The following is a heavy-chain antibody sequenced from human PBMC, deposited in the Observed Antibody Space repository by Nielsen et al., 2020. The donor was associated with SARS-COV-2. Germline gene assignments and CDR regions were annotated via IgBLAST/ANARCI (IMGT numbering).Heavy chain of an antibody. J-gene: IGHJ4*02. CDR3: ARGSEGGFDY. CDR1: GFTFDDYA. CDR2: ISWNSGSI. Sequence: SLKISCAASGFTFDDYAMHWVRQAPGKGLEWVSGISWNSGSIGYADSVKGRFTISRDNAKNSLYLQMNSLRAEDTAVYYCARGSEGGFDYWGQGTLVTVSS. D-gene: IGHD3-16*01. V-gene: IGHV3-9*01.